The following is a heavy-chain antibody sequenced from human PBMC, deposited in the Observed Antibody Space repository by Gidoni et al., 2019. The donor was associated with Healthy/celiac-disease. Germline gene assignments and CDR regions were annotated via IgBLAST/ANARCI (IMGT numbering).Heavy chain of an antibody. Sequence: QVQLVESGGGVVQPGRSLRLSCAASGFTFSSSGMHWVRQAPGKGLEWVAVISYDGSNKYYADSVKGRFTISRDNSKNTLYLQINSLRAEDTAVYYCAKDESYYYDSSDPVAFDIWGQGTMVTVSS. V-gene: IGHV3-30*18. CDR2: ISYDGSNK. J-gene: IGHJ3*02. CDR1: GFTFSSSG. D-gene: IGHD3-22*01. CDR3: AKDESYYYDSSDPVAFDI.